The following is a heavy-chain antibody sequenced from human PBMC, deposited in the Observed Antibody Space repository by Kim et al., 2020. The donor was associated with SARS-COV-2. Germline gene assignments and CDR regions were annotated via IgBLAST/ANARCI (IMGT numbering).Heavy chain of an antibody. CDR2: IYYSGST. CDR3: ARAHTIFGVANGFDY. D-gene: IGHD3-3*01. Sequence: SETLSLTCTVSGGSISSYYWSWIRQPPGKGLEWIGYIYYSGSTNYNPSLKSRVTISVDTSKNQFSLKLSSVTAADTAVYYCARAHTIFGVANGFDYWGQG. V-gene: IGHV4-59*01. CDR1: GGSISSYY. J-gene: IGHJ4*02.